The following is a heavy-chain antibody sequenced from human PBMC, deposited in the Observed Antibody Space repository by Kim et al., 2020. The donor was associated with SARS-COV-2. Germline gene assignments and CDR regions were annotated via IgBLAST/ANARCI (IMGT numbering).Heavy chain of an antibody. Sequence: SQTLSLTCAISGDSVSSNSAAWNWIRQSPSRGLEWLGRTYYRSKWYNDYAVSVKSRITINPDTSKNQFSLQLNSVTPEDTAVYYCARDLVSYSWEYYYYGMDVWGQGTTVTVSS. J-gene: IGHJ6*02. D-gene: IGHD2-15*01. CDR2: TYYRSKWYN. CDR1: GDSVSSNSAA. CDR3: ARDLVSYSWEYYYYGMDV. V-gene: IGHV6-1*01.